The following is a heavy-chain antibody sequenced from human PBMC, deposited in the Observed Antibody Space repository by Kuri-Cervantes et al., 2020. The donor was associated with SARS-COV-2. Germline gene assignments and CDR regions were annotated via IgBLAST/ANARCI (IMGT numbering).Heavy chain of an antibody. CDR3: ARGPPDLGEEWFDP. V-gene: IGHV4-61*02. J-gene: IGHJ5*02. D-gene: IGHD3-10*01. CDR2: IYTSGST. Sequence: SETLSLTCIVSGYTISGSYYWGWTRQPAGKGLEWIGRIYTSGSTNYNPSLKSRVTISVDTSKNQFSLKLSSVTAADTAVYYCARGPPDLGEEWFDPWGQGTLVTVSS. CDR1: GYTISGSYY.